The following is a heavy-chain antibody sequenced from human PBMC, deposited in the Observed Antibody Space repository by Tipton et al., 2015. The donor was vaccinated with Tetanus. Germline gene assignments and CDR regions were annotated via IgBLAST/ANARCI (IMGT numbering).Heavy chain of an antibody. D-gene: IGHD5-18*01. CDR2: INHDGRT. J-gene: IGHJ4*02. V-gene: IGHV4-34*01. CDR3: AKQGGYSGDAPNDY. Sequence: GLAKPSETLSLTCVVYGGSFGHYYWTWIRQPPGKGLEWIGEINHDGRTTYTSSLKSRVTILVDTSKKQFSLELSAVTAADTAVYYCAKQGGYSGDAPNDYWGQGTLVTVSS. CDR1: GGSFGHYY.